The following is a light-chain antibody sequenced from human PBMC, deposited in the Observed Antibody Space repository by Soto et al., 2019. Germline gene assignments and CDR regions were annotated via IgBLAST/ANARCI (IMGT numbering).Light chain of an antibody. J-gene: IGKJ1*01. CDR3: QQYGSSSWT. CDR2: GAS. CDR1: QSVPNKY. Sequence: EIVLTQSPGTLSLSPGERATLSCRASQSVPNKYLAWYQQKPGQAPRLLIFGASNRATGIPDRFSGSGSGTGSTLTISRLEPEDFAVYYCQQYGSSSWTFGQGTKVEIK. V-gene: IGKV3-20*01.